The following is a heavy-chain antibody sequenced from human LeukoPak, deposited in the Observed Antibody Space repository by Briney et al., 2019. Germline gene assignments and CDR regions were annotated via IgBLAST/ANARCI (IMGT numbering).Heavy chain of an antibody. D-gene: IGHD2/OR15-2a*01. CDR2: IVVGSGNT. Sequence: TSVKVSCKASGFTFTSSAVQWVRQARGQRFEWIGWIVVGSGNTNYAQKFQERVTITRDMSTSTAYMELSSLRSEDTAVYYCAALLSMGYFDYWGQGTLVTVSS. CDR3: AALLSMGYFDY. V-gene: IGHV1-58*01. J-gene: IGHJ4*02. CDR1: GFTFTSSA.